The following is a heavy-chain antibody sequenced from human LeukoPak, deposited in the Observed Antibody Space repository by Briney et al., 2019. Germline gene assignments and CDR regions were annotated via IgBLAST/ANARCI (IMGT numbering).Heavy chain of an antibody. Sequence: PSETLSLTCAVYGGSFSGYYWSWIRQPPGKGLEWIGEINHSGSTNYNPSLKSRVTISVDTSKNQFSLKLSSVTAADTAVYYCAREGSRLGGLSLIGYWGQGTLVTVSS. CDR3: AREGSRLGGLSLIGY. V-gene: IGHV4-34*01. D-gene: IGHD3-16*02. CDR1: GGSFSGYY. CDR2: INHSGST. J-gene: IGHJ4*02.